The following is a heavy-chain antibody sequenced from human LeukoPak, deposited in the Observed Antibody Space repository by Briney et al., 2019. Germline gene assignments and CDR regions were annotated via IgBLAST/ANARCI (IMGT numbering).Heavy chain of an antibody. CDR3: ARDYGGSSPFDY. V-gene: IGHV3-48*04. Sequence: QAGGSLRLSCAASGFTFSSYSMNWVRQAPGKGLEWVSYISSSDSTIYYADSVKGRFTISRDNAKNSLYLQMNSLRAEDTAVYYCARDYGGSSPFDYWGQGTLVTVSS. CDR2: ISSSDSTI. CDR1: GFTFSSYS. D-gene: IGHD4-23*01. J-gene: IGHJ4*02.